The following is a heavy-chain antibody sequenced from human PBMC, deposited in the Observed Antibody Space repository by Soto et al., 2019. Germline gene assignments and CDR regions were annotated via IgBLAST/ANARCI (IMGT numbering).Heavy chain of an antibody. CDR2: IYSGGKT. D-gene: IGHD3-22*01. J-gene: IGHJ4*02. V-gene: IGHV3-53*01. CDR3: ARGGDYYDTSGNYYPFYFDF. CDR1: GFTVSSNY. Sequence: EVQLVESGGGLIQPGGSLRLSCVGSGFTVSSNYMSWVRLAPGKGLEWVSVIYSGGKTYYADSVKGRFTISRDSSKDTVYLQMNRLRAGDTAVYYCARGGDYYDTSGNYYPFYFDFWGQGVLVSVSS.